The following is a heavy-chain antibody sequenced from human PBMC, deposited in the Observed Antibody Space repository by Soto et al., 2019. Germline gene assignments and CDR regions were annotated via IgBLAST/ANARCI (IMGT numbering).Heavy chain of an antibody. J-gene: IGHJ5*02. V-gene: IGHV3-33*08. CDR3: ARALGYYYDA. CDR1: GFTLSTYG. Sequence: GGSLRLSCAASGFTLSTYGMHWVRQAPGKGLEWVAVIWYDGINKYYAESVKGRFTISRDNSKNTLFLQMNSLRAEDTAVYYCARALGYYYDAWGQGTLVTVSS. D-gene: IGHD3-22*01. CDR2: IWYDGINK.